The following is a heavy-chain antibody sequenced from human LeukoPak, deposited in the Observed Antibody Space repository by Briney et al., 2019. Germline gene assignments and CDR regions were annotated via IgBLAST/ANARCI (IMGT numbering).Heavy chain of an antibody. CDR1: GYTFTSYD. CDR3: ARQVLLWFGELFYYGMDV. CDR2: MNPNSGNT. D-gene: IGHD3-10*01. V-gene: IGHV1-8*01. Sequence: GASVKVSFKASGYTFTSYDINGVRQATGRGLEWMGWMNPNSGNTGYAQKFQGRVTMTRNTSISTAYMELSSLRSEDTAVYYCARQVLLWFGELFYYGMDVWGQGTTVTVSS. J-gene: IGHJ6*02.